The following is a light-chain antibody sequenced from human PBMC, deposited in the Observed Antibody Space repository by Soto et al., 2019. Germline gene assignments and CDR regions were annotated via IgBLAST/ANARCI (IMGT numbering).Light chain of an antibody. CDR2: GAS. J-gene: IGKJ1*01. Sequence: EIVLTQPPGTLSLSPGERATLSCRASQSVSSCSLAWYQQKPGQAPRLLIYGASSRATGIPDRFSGSGSGTDFTLTISRLEPEDFAVYYCQQYGSSPKTFGQGTKVDIK. CDR1: QSVSSCS. V-gene: IGKV3-20*01. CDR3: QQYGSSPKT.